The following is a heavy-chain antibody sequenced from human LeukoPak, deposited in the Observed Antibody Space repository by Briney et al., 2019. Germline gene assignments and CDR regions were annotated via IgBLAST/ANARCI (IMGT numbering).Heavy chain of an antibody. CDR2: FDPEDGET. Sequence: APVKVSCKVSGYTLTELSMHWVRQAPGKGLEWMGGFDPEDGETIYAQKFQGRVTMTEDTSTDTAYMELSSLRSEDTAVYYCATATSGLEAFDIWGQGTMVTVSS. CDR1: GYTLTELS. V-gene: IGHV1-24*01. CDR3: ATATSGLEAFDI. J-gene: IGHJ3*02. D-gene: IGHD2-15*01.